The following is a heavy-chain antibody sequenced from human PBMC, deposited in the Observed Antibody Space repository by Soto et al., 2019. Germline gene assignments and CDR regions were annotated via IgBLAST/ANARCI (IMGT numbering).Heavy chain of an antibody. D-gene: IGHD3-3*01. J-gene: IGHJ6*02. Sequence: QVQLQESGPGLVKPSETLSLTCTVSGGSISNYFWTWIRQPPGKGLEWIGYIYYSGTTNYNPSLRSRVTISVDTSKNQFSLRLSSVTAADTAMYYCARWSSSYPYYYAMDVWGQGTTVTVSS. CDR3: ARWSSSYPYYYAMDV. CDR2: IYYSGTT. CDR1: GGSISNYF. V-gene: IGHV4-59*01.